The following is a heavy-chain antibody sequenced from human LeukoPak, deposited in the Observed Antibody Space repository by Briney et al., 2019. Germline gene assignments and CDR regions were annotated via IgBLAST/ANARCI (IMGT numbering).Heavy chain of an antibody. D-gene: IGHD2-2*02. CDR2: IKQDGSEK. J-gene: IGHJ4*02. CDR3: ARARAYCSSTSCYTAYFDY. Sequence: GGLRLSFAAPGFTFISYWMSWGRPAPRKGVGWGGHIKQDGSEKYYVDSVKGRFTISRDNAKNSLYLQMNSLRAEDTAVYYCARARAYCSSTSCYTAYFDYWGQGTLVTVSS. CDR1: GFTFISYW. V-gene: IGHV3-7*01.